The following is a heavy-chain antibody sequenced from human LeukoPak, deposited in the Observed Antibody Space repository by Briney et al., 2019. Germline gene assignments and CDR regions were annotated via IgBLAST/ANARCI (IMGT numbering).Heavy chain of an antibody. Sequence: GGSLRLSCAASGFSLSSYGMHWVRQAPGKGLEWVAFISYDASDKYYADSVKGRFTTSRDNSKNTLYLQMNSLRAEDAAVYYCAKDRGWYFDYWGQGTLVTVSS. CDR2: ISYDASDK. CDR1: GFSLSSYG. CDR3: AKDRGWYFDY. J-gene: IGHJ4*02. V-gene: IGHV3-30*18. D-gene: IGHD6-19*01.